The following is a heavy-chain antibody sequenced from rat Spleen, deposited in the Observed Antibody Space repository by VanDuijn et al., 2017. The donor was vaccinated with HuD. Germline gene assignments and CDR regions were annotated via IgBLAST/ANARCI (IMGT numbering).Heavy chain of an antibody. Sequence: QVQLKESGPGLVQPSQTLSLTCTVSGFSLTSYNVHWVRQPPGKGLEWMGVIWSGGNTDYNSALKPRRSISRDTSKSQVFLTMNSLQTEDTGIYYCNSLSGYFDYWGQGVMVTVSS. D-gene: IGHD4-3*01. CDR1: GFSLTSYN. V-gene: IGHV2S13*01. CDR3: NSLSGYFDY. J-gene: IGHJ2*01. CDR2: IWSGGNT.